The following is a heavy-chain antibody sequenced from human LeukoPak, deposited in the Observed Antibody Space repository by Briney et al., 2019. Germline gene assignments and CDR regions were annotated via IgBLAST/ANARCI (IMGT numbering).Heavy chain of an antibody. Sequence: GWAVRLSRAASRFTFSDYYMSWIRQAPGKGLEGVSYISSSGSTKYYPDSVKGRFTTSRDNAKNSLYLQMNSLRAEGTAVYYCARGPPIYCSGGSCYDYWGQGTLVTVSS. CDR2: ISSSGSTK. V-gene: IGHV3-11*01. J-gene: IGHJ4*02. CDR3: ARGPPIYCSGGSCYDY. CDR1: RFTFSDYY. D-gene: IGHD2-15*01.